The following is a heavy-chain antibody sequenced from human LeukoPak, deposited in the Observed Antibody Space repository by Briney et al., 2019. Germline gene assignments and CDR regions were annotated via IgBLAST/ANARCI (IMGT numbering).Heavy chain of an antibody. Sequence: GGSLRLSCAASGFTFSSYAMSWVRQAPGKGLEWVSAISGSGGSTYYADSVKGRFTISRDNSKNTLYLHMNSLRAEATAVYYCAKQGGGYGGKHTDAFDIWGQGTMVTVSS. J-gene: IGHJ3*02. CDR2: ISGSGGST. V-gene: IGHV3-23*01. CDR1: GFTFSSYA. D-gene: IGHD4-23*01. CDR3: AKQGGGYGGKHTDAFDI.